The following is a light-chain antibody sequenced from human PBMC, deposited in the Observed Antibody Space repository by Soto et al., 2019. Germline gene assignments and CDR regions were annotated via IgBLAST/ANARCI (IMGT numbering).Light chain of an antibody. CDR1: QTISFS. CDR3: QQYHGYSLT. CDR2: DAS. Sequence: DIQMTQSPSTLSASVGERVTLTCRASQTISFSLSWYHQKPGNAPKRLIFDASTLQSGVPSRFSGSESGTEFILPIGGLQPDDFATYYCQQYHGYSLTFGQGPKVEI. V-gene: IGKV1-5*01. J-gene: IGKJ1*01.